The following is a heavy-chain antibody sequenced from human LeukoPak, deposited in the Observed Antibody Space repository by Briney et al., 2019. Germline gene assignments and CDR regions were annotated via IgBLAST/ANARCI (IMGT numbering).Heavy chain of an antibody. CDR2: TRNKANSYTT. D-gene: IGHD4-17*01. CDR3: ARDVDYGDYQD. J-gene: IGHJ1*01. CDR1: GFTFSSYS. V-gene: IGHV3-72*01. Sequence: GGSLRLSCAASGFTFSSYSMNWVRQAPGKGLEWVGRTRNKANSYTTEYAASVKGRFTISRDDSKNSLYLQMNSLKTEDTAVYYCARDVDYGDYQDWGQGTLVTVSS.